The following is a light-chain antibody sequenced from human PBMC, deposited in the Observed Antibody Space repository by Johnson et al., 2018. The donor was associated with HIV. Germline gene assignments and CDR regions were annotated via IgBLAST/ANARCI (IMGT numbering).Light chain of an antibody. CDR3: GTWDSSLSASYV. CDR1: TSNIGNNY. Sequence: QSVLTQPPSVSAAPGQKVTISCSGSTSNIGNNYVSWYQQFPGTAPKLLIYDNNKRTSGIPDRFSGSKSGTSATLGITGLQTGDEAVYYCGTWDSSLSASYVFGTGTKVTVL. V-gene: IGLV1-51*01. J-gene: IGLJ1*01. CDR2: DNN.